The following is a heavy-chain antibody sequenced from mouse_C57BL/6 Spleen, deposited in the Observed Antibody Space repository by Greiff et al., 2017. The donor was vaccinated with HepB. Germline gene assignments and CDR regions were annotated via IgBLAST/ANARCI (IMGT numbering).Heavy chain of an antibody. J-gene: IGHJ2*01. D-gene: IGHD2-3*01. CDR3: ARRGHDGYYFDY. Sequence: VQLQQPGAELVMPGASVKLSCKASGYTFTSYWMHWVKQRPGQGLEWIGEIDPSDSYTNYNQKFKGKSTLTVDKSSSTAYMQLSSLTSEDPAVYYCARRGHDGYYFDYWGQGTTLTVSS. CDR1: GYTFTSYW. CDR2: IDPSDSYT. V-gene: IGHV1-69*01.